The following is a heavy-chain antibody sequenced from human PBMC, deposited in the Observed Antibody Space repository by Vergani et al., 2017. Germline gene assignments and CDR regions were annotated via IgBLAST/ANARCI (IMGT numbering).Heavy chain of an antibody. Sequence: EVQLLQSGGGVIQPGGSVRLSCAASGFTFSACPMTWVRQAPGKGLEWVSAISARYPSTYYADSVKGRFTISRDNSKNMLYLQMNSLRAEDTAVYYCAKDRSITMIVVVIEDAFDIWGQGTMVTVSS. J-gene: IGHJ3*02. D-gene: IGHD3-22*01. CDR3: AKDRSITMIVVVIEDAFDI. CDR1: GFTFSACP. V-gene: IGHV3-23*01. CDR2: ISARYPST.